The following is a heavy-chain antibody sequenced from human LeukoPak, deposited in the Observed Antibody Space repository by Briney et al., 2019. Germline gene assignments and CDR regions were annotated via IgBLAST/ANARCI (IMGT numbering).Heavy chain of an antibody. CDR3: ARELRFLEWLPYMDV. CDR1: GFTFSSYA. CDR2: ISGSGGST. D-gene: IGHD3-3*01. V-gene: IGHV3-23*01. J-gene: IGHJ6*03. Sequence: PGGSLRLSCAASGFTFSSYAMTWVRQAPGKGLEWLSVISGSGGSTYYADSVKGRFTISRDNSKNTLYLQMNSLRAEDTAVYYCARELRFLEWLPYMDVWGKGTTVTVSS.